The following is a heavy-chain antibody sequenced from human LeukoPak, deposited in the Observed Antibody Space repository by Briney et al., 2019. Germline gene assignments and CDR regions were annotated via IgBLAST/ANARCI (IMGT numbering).Heavy chain of an antibody. CDR2: ISYDGSNK. CDR1: GFTFSSYA. V-gene: IGHV3-30-3*01. CDR3: AKDSAVSGSYPDASDV. J-gene: IGHJ3*01. Sequence: GGSLRLSCAASGFTFSSYAMHWVRQAPGKGLEWVAVISYDGSNKYYADSVKGRFTISRDNSKNTLYLQMNSLRAEDTAVYYCAKDSAVSGSYPDASDVWGQGTMVTVSS. D-gene: IGHD1-26*01.